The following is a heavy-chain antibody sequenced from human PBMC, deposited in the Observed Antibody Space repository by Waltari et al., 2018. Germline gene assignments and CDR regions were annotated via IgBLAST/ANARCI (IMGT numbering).Heavy chain of an antibody. D-gene: IGHD3-3*01. CDR2: IFYSGDT. CDR1: VGSITSYH. J-gene: IGHJ4*02. V-gene: IGHV4-59*01. Sequence: QVPLQESGPGLVKPSATLSLTCNVSVGSITSYHWSWIRQPPGKGLDWIGYIFYSGDTNDNPSLKSRSVISLSTSKNQFSLKLRSVTAADTAVYYCVRGIFGVVPDDYWGQGTLVTVS. CDR3: VRGIFGVVPDDY.